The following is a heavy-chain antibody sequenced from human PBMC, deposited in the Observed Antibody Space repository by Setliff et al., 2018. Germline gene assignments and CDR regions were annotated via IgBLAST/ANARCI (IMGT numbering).Heavy chain of an antibody. D-gene: IGHD3-10*01. V-gene: IGHV3-7*01. Sequence: GGSLRLSCAASGFTFRSYWMSWVRQAPGKGLEWVANIKKDGSIKYYEDSVKGRFTISRDNAKNSLHLQVSSLRAEDVGVYYCARSDHSSGIDWGQGTLVTVSS. CDR3: ARSDHSSGID. CDR1: GFTFRSYW. J-gene: IGHJ4*02. CDR2: IKKDGSIK.